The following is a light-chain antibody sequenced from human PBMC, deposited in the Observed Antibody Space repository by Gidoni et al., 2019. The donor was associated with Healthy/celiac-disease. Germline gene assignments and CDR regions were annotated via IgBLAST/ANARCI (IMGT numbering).Light chain of an antibody. V-gene: IGKV1-39*01. J-gene: IGKJ1*01. CDR3: QQSYSTPWT. CDR2: AAS. Sequence: DIQMTQSPSSLSASVGDRVTITRRASQSISSYLNWYQQKPGKAPKLLIYAASSLQSGVPSRFSGSGSGTDFALTISSLRPEDFATYYGQQSYSTPWTFGQGTKVEIK. CDR1: QSISSY.